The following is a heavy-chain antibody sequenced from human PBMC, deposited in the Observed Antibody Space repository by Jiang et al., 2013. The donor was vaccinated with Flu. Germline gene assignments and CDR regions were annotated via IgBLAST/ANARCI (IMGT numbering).Heavy chain of an antibody. CDR1: GGSFSGYY. Sequence: LLKPSETLSLTCAVYGGSFSGYYWSWIRQPPGKGLEWIGEINHSGSTNYNPSLKSRVTISVDTSKNQFSLKLSSVTAADTAVYYCARTPGGYCSSTSCRVYNWFDPWGQGTLVTVSS. CDR2: INHSGST. J-gene: IGHJ5*02. D-gene: IGHD2-2*03. V-gene: IGHV4-34*01. CDR3: ARTPGGYCSSTSCRVYNWFDP.